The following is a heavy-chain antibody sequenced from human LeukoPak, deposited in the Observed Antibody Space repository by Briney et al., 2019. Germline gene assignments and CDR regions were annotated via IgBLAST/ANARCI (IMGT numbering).Heavy chain of an antibody. Sequence: SETLSLTCAVYGGSFSGYYWSWIRQPPGKGLEWIGEINHSGSTNYNPSLKSRVTISVDTSKNQFSLKLSSVTAADTAVYYYARDGVWLLPEYWGQGTLVTVSS. J-gene: IGHJ4*02. CDR3: ARDGVWLLPEY. V-gene: IGHV4-34*01. CDR1: GGSFSGYY. D-gene: IGHD3-22*01. CDR2: INHSGST.